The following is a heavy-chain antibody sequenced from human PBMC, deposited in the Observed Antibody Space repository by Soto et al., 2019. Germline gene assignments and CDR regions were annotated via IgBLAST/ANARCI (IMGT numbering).Heavy chain of an antibody. Sequence: ASVKVSCKASGGTFSSYAISWVRQAPGQGLEWMGGIIPIFGTANYAQKFQGRVTITADESTSTAYMELSSLRSEDTAVYYCARGGTLNYYGSGSHDYYYYGMDVWGQGTTVTVSS. D-gene: IGHD3-10*01. J-gene: IGHJ6*02. CDR2: IIPIFGTA. CDR1: GGTFSSYA. CDR3: ARGGTLNYYGSGSHDYYYYGMDV. V-gene: IGHV1-69*13.